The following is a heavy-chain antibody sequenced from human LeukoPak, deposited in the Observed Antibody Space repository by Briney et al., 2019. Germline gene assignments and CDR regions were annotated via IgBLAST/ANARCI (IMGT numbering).Heavy chain of an antibody. J-gene: IGHJ3*02. V-gene: IGHV3-23*01. Sequence: GGSLRLSCAASGFTFSSYAMSWVRQAPGKGLEWVSAISGSGGSTHYADSVKGRFTISRDSSKNTLYLQMNSLRAEDTAVYYCAKGNDILTGYFEGDAFDIWGQGTMVTVSS. CDR3: AKGNDILTGYFEGDAFDI. D-gene: IGHD3-9*01. CDR1: GFTFSSYA. CDR2: ISGSGGST.